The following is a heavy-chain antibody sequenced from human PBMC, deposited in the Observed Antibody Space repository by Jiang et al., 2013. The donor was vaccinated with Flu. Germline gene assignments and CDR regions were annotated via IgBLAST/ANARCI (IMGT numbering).Heavy chain of an antibody. CDR2: MNPNSGNT. CDR3: ASLNQEATELYGMDV. V-gene: IGHV1-8*01. CDR1: GYTFTSYD. D-gene: IGHD5-24*01. Sequence: GAEVKKPGASVKVSCKASGYTFTSYDINWVRQATGQGLEWMGWMNPNSGNTGYAQKFQGRVTMTRNTSISTAYMELSSLRSEDTAVYYCASLNQEATELYGMDVWGQGTTVTVSS. J-gene: IGHJ6*02.